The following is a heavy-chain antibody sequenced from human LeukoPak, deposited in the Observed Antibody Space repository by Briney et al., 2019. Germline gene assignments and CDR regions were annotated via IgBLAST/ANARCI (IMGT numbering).Heavy chain of an antibody. Sequence: ASVKVSCKTSGYSFTGQYMHWVRQAPGQGLEWMGRINLRSGATNYAQKFQDRVTVTRDKSITTVYIEVSRLRSDDTAVYYCRLVTTGDYWGQGTLVTVSS. CDR3: RLVTTGDY. D-gene: IGHD3-9*01. CDR2: INLRSGAT. J-gene: IGHJ4*02. CDR1: GYSFTGQY. V-gene: IGHV1-2*06.